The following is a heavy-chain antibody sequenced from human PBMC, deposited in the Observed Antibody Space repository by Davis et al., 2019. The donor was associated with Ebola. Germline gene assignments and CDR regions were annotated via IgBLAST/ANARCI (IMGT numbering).Heavy chain of an antibody. J-gene: IGHJ6*02. CDR1: GFTFSTYN. CDR3: ARDLDIVVVVAATPIRYYGMDV. CDR2: INDSGNTI. D-gene: IGHD2-15*01. Sequence: GGSLRLSCAASGFTFSTYNMIWVRQAPGKGLEWISYINDSGNTIYYADSVRGRFTISRDNAKNSLYLQMNSLRDEDTAVYYCARDLDIVVVVAATPIRYYGMDVWGQGTTVTVSS. V-gene: IGHV3-48*02.